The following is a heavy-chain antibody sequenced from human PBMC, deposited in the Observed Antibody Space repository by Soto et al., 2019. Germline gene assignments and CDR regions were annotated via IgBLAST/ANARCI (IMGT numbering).Heavy chain of an antibody. Sequence: EVQLLESGGGLVQPGGSLRLSCAASGFTFTSYAMTWVRQAPGKGLEWVSSISGSGASTYYADSVKGRSTISRDNSENTLYLQMNTLRAEDTAVYYCAKMSDGWYGAFHIWGQGTMVTVSS. CDR2: ISGSGAST. V-gene: IGHV3-23*01. CDR3: AKMSDGWYGAFHI. D-gene: IGHD6-19*01. CDR1: GFTFTSYA. J-gene: IGHJ3*02.